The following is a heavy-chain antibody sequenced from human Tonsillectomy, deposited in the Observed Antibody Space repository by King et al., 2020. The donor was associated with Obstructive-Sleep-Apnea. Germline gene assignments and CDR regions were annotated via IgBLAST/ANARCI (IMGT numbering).Heavy chain of an antibody. Sequence: QLVQSGAEVKKPGASVKVSCKASGYTFTSYYVHWVRQAPGQGLEWMGVINPSGGSTSYAQKFQGRVTMTRDTSTSTVYMELSSLRSEDTAVYYCASDLVAAGGQGAFDIWGQGTMVTVSS. V-gene: IGHV1-46*01. CDR1: GYTFTSYY. CDR2: INPSGGST. J-gene: IGHJ3*02. D-gene: IGHD2-15*01. CDR3: ASDLVAAGGQGAFDI.